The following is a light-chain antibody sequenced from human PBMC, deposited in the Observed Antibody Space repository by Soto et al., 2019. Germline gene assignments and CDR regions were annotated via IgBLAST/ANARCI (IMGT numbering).Light chain of an antibody. Sequence: EIVMTQSPATLSVSPGESATLSCRACQSISSELAWYQQKPGQPPRLLIYGASTRATGVPARFTGSGSGSDFTLTISGLQSEDFAVYYCQQGHNWPLTFGQGTRLEI. CDR1: QSISSE. CDR3: QQGHNWPLT. J-gene: IGKJ2*01. CDR2: GAS. V-gene: IGKV3-15*01.